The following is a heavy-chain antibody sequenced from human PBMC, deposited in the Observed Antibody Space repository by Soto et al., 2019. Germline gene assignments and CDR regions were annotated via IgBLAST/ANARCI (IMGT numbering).Heavy chain of an antibody. Sequence: GGSLRLSCAASGFTFSSYSMNWVRQAPGKGLESVSSITSSSIYIYYADSVKGRFTISRDNAKNSLYLQMNSLRAEDTAVYYCESFNWASNFDCSGQGTLITVSS. D-gene: IGHD1-1*01. J-gene: IGHJ4*02. CDR2: ITSSSIYI. CDR1: GFTFSSYS. V-gene: IGHV3-21*01. CDR3: ESFNWASNFDC.